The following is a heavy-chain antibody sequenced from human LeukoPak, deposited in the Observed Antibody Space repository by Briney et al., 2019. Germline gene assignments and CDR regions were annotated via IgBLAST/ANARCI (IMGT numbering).Heavy chain of an antibody. J-gene: IGHJ4*02. CDR2: IYYSGST. D-gene: IGHD3-16*02. V-gene: IGHV4-30-2*03. Sequence: SQTLSLTCAVSGGSISSGGYSWSWIRQPPGKGLEWIGSIYYSGSTYYNPSLKSRVTISVDTSKNQFSLKLSSVTAADTAVYYCARQGAFPYDYVWGSYRPFDYWGQGTLVTVSS. CDR1: GGSISSGGYS. CDR3: ARQGAFPYDYVWGSYRPFDY.